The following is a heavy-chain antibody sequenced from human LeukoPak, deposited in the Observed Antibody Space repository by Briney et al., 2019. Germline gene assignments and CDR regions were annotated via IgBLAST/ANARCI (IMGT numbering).Heavy chain of an antibody. CDR1: GLTFSSYA. V-gene: IGHV3-23*01. J-gene: IGHJ4*02. Sequence: GGSLRLSCAASGLTFSSYAMNWVRQAPGNGLERVSGLIRGGGTTHYADSVKGRFTISSDYSSNTLYLQMNSLRPEDTALYYCAKDHCSRTNCYAGPDYWGQGTLVTVSS. CDR3: AKDHCSRTNCYAGPDY. D-gene: IGHD2-2*01. CDR2: LIRGGGTT.